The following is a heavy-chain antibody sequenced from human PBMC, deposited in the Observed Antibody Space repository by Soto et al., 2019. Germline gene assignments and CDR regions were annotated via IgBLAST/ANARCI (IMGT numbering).Heavy chain of an antibody. J-gene: IGHJ4*02. D-gene: IGHD3-22*01. CDR2: IYYSGST. CDR1: GGSISSGDYY. V-gene: IGHV4-30-4*01. Sequence: SETLSLTCTVSGGSISSGDYYWSWIRQPPGKGLEWIGYIYYSGSTYHNPSLKSRVTISVDTSKNQFSLKLSSVTAADTAVYYCARYGYYDSSGYFDYWGQGTLVTVSS. CDR3: ARYGYYDSSGYFDY.